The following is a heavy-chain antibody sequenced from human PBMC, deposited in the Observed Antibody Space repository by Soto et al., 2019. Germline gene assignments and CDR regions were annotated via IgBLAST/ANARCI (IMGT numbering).Heavy chain of an antibody. CDR2: IYHSGST. V-gene: IGHV4-30-2*01. CDR1: GGSISSGGYS. J-gene: IGHJ4*02. CDR3: ATYRQTTVTSEF. D-gene: IGHD4-17*01. Sequence: SETLSLTCAVSGGSISSGGYSWSWIRQPPGKGLEWIGYIYHSGSTYYNPSLKSRVTISVDNSKNTLYLQMNSLRADDTAVYYCATYRQTTVTSEFWGQGALVTVSS.